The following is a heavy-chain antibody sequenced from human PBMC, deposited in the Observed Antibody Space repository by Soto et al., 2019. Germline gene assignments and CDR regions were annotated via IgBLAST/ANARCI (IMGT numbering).Heavy chain of an antibody. CDR1: GFTSADSA. D-gene: IGHD1-26*01. J-gene: IGHJ4*02. CDR2: ILVDSHNT. Sequence: ASVKVSFNDSGFTSADSAVQWVLQARGQSLEWVGRILVDSHNTKSAQKFTERVTISWDVSTSKALMELRSLRSEDTAVYYCETANNTSPFHYWGQGTMVTVYS. CDR3: ETANNTSPFHY. V-gene: IGHV1-58*01.